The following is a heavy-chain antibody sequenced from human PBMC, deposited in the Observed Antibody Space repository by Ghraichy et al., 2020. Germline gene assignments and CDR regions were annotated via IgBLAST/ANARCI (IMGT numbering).Heavy chain of an antibody. J-gene: IGHJ6*02. CDR1: GFTFSSYG. CDR3: SRERLTTDYGDYDYYYYYGMDV. V-gene: IGHV3-33*01. D-gene: IGHD4-17*01. CDR2: IWYDGSNK. Sequence: GGSLRLSCAASGFTFSSYGMHWVRQAPGKGLEWVAVIWYDGSNKYYADSVKGRFTISRDNSKNTLYLQMNSMRAEDTAVYYCSRERLTTDYGDYDYYYYYGMDVWGQGTTVTVSS.